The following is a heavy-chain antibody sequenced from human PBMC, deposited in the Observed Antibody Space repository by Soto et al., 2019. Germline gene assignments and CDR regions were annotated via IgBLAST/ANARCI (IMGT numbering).Heavy chain of an antibody. CDR1: GGSFSGYY. Sequence: PSETLSLTCAVYGGSFSGYYWSWIRQPPGKGLEWIGEINHSGSTNYNPPLKSRVTISVDTSKNQFSLKLSSVTAADTAVYYCESLGFLTYYYDSSAYLRHSYYYYGMDVWCQGTTVT. J-gene: IGHJ6*02. CDR3: ESLGFLTYYYDSSAYLRHSYYYYGMDV. CDR2: INHSGST. D-gene: IGHD3-22*01. V-gene: IGHV4-34*01.